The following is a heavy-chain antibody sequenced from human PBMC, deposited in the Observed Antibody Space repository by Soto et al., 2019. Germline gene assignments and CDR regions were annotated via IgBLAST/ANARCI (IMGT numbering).Heavy chain of an antibody. CDR2: ISSGGAHT. CDR3: AREIRPSCGGDCYGGRPFNN. Sequence: EVQLLESGGGLVQPGGSLRLSCTASGFTFDTYAMSWVRQAPGKGLEWVSSISSGGAHTYYADSVKGRFTISRDNSKNPLCRQLNSLRAEDMAVYYGAREIRPSCGGDCYGGRPFNNGGQGTLVTVS. V-gene: IGHV3-23*01. CDR1: GFTFDTYA. J-gene: IGHJ4*02. D-gene: IGHD2-21*02.